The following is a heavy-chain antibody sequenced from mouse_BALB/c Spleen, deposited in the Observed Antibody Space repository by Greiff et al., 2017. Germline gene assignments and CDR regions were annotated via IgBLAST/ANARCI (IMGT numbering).Heavy chain of an antibody. Sequence: QVQLQQSGAELAKPGASVKMSCKASGYTFTSYWMHWVKQRPGQGLEWIGYINPSTGYTEYNQKFKDKATLTADKSSSTAYMQLSSLTSEDSAVYYCARPYRSYAMDYWGQGTSVTVSS. CDR1: GYTFTSYW. CDR3: ARPYRSYAMDY. J-gene: IGHJ4*01. V-gene: IGHV1-7*01. CDR2: INPSTGYT.